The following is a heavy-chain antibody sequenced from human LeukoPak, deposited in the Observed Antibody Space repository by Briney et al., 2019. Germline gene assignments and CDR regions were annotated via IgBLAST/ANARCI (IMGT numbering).Heavy chain of an antibody. J-gene: IGHJ4*02. D-gene: IGHD3-10*01. CDR2: ISGSGGST. V-gene: IGHV3-23*01. CDR1: GFTFSSYA. CDR3: AKKEEVLWFGELLYGGFDY. Sequence: RGSLRLSPAASGFTFSSYAMSWVRQAPGKGLEWVSAISGSGGSTYYADSVKGRFTISRDNSKNTLYLQMNSLRAEDTDVYYCAKKEEVLWFGELLYGGFDYWGEGTLVTVSS.